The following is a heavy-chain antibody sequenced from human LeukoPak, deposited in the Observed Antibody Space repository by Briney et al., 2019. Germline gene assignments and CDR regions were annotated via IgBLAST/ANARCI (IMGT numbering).Heavy chain of an antibody. Sequence: SETLSLTCTVSGGSISSYYWSWIRQPPGKGLEWIGYIYYSGSINYNPSLKSRVTISVDTSKNQFSLKLSSVTAADTAVYYCAREDYDDSGGWYFDLWGRGTLVTVSS. CDR1: GGSISSYY. CDR2: IYYSGSI. CDR3: AREDYDDSGGWYFDL. V-gene: IGHV4-59*01. D-gene: IGHD3-22*01. J-gene: IGHJ2*01.